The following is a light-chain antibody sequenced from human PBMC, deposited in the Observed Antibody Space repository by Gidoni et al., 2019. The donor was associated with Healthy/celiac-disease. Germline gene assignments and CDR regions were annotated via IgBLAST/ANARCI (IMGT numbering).Light chain of an antibody. CDR2: DAA. Sequence: EIVLTQSPATLSLSPGERATLSCRASQSVSSYLAWYQQQPAQAPRLLIYDAAMRAAVIPAMCSGSGSGTVFTLTISILQPDFFAVYCCQRRSTSPFGFGGGTKVEIK. CDR3: QRRSTSPFG. V-gene: IGKV3-11*01. CDR1: QSVSSY. J-gene: IGKJ4*01.